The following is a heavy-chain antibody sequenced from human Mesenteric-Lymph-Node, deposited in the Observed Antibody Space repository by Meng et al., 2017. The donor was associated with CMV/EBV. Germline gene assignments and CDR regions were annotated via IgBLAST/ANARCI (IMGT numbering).Heavy chain of an antibody. Sequence: GESLKISWVASGFTFSSYGMHWVRQAPGKGLEWVAFIRYDGSNKYYADSVKGRFTISRDNSKNTLYLQMSSLRAEDTAVYYCARVAGDPLYYYYGMDVWGQGTTVTVSS. CDR3: ARVAGDPLYYYYGMDV. CDR2: IRYDGSNK. CDR1: GFTFSSYG. D-gene: IGHD6-19*01. J-gene: IGHJ6*02. V-gene: IGHV3-30*02.